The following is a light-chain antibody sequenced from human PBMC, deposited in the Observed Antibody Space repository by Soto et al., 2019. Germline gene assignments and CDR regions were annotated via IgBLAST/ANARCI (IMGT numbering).Light chain of an antibody. Sequence: EIVLTQSPATLSLSPGERATLSCWASQSVSNYFVWYQQKPGQAPRLLIYAASNRATGIPARFSGSGSGTDFTLTISSLEPEDFAIYYCQQRYNWPLTFGGGTKVDIK. V-gene: IGKV3-11*01. CDR1: QSVSNY. CDR3: QQRYNWPLT. J-gene: IGKJ4*01. CDR2: AAS.